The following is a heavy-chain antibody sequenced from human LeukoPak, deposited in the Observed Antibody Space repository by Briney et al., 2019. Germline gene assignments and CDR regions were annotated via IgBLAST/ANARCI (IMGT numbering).Heavy chain of an antibody. CDR1: GYSFTNYW. CDR2: IYPGDSDT. D-gene: IGHD2-15*01. CDR3: ARLFSSSTGWFDP. J-gene: IGHJ5*02. Sequence: GAFLKTSCKGSGYSFTNYWAGWVRQTPEKGVELMGIIYPGDSDTRYSPSCQGQVTISADKSISTAYLQWSSLKASDTAMYYCARLFSSSTGWFDPWGQGTLVAVSS. V-gene: IGHV5-51*02.